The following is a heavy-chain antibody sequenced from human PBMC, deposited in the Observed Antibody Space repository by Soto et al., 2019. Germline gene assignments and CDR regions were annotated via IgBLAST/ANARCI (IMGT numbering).Heavy chain of an antibody. J-gene: IGHJ4*02. D-gene: IGHD2-15*01. CDR1: GYTLTNYA. CDR2: INTYNGNS. Sequence: QVQLVQSAAEVKKPGASVKVSCKASGYTLTNYAISWVRQAPGQGLEWMGWINTYNGNSNYAQKFQGRVTMTTDTSTNTAYMELRSLTSDDTAVYYCARDCTGGSCFCIYWGQGTLVTVSS. CDR3: ARDCTGGSCFCIY. V-gene: IGHV1-18*01.